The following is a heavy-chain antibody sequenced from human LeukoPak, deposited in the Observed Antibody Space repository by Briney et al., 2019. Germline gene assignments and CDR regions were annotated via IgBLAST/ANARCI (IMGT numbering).Heavy chain of an antibody. CDR3: ARAVYYMDV. V-gene: IGHV4-59*01. CDR2: IYYSGST. J-gene: IGHJ6*03. Sequence: PSETLSLTCTVSGGSISSYYWSWIRQPPGKGLEWIGYIYYSGSTNYNPSIKSRVTISVDTSKNQFSLKLSSVTAADTAVYYCARAVYYMDVWGKGTTVTVSS. CDR1: GGSISSYY.